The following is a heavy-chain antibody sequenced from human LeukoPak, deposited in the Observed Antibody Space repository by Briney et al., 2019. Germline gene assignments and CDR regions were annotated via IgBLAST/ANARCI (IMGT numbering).Heavy chain of an antibody. J-gene: IGHJ5*02. D-gene: IGHD5-12*01. CDR1: GGSISSGVYY. Sequence: SQTLSLTCTVSGGSISSGVYYWSWIRQHPGKGLEWIGYIFYSGSTYYNPSLKSRVSTSVDTSKNQFSLKLNSVTAADTAVYYCARGRLLNWFDPWGQGTLVTVSS. CDR3: ARGRLLNWFDP. V-gene: IGHV4-31*03. CDR2: IFYSGST.